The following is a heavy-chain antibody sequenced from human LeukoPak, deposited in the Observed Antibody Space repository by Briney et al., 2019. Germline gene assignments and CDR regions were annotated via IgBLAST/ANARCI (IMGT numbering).Heavy chain of an antibody. D-gene: IGHD6-13*01. CDR1: GFTFDNYA. V-gene: IGHV3-9*01. CDR3: AKDGETSIAAAGYFHH. J-gene: IGHJ1*01. Sequence: GGSLRLSCAASGFTFDNYAMHWVRQAPGKGLEWVSGISWNSGSIGYADSVKGRFTISRDNAKNTLYLQMNSLRTEDTAVYYCAKDGETSIAAAGYFHHWGQGTLVTVSS. CDR2: ISWNSGSI.